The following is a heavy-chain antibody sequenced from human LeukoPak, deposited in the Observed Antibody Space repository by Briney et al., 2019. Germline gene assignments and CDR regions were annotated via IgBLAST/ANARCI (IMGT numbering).Heavy chain of an antibody. CDR3: ARSGALTGYLY. V-gene: IGHV4-34*01. D-gene: IGHD3-9*01. J-gene: IGHJ4*02. Sequence: ASETLSLTCAVYGGSFSGYYWSWIRQPPGKGLEWIGEINHSGSTNYNPSLKSRVTISVDTSKNQFSLKLSSVTAADTAVYYCARSGALTGYLYWGQGTLVTVSS. CDR1: GGSFSGYY. CDR2: INHSGST.